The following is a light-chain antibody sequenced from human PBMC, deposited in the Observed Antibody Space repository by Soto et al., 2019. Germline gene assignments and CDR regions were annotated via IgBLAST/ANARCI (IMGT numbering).Light chain of an antibody. V-gene: IGLV1-44*01. Sequence: QSVLTQPPSASGTPGQRVTISCSGSSSNIGSNPVSWYQQLPGTAPKLLIFSNNQRPSGVTDRFSGSKSGTSASLAISGLQSEDEADYFCAAWDDSVNGRGYLFGTGTKLTVL. CDR3: AAWDDSVNGRGYL. CDR2: SNN. CDR1: SSNIGSNP. J-gene: IGLJ1*01.